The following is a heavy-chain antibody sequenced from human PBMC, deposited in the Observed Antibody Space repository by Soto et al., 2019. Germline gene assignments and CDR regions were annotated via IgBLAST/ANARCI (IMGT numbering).Heavy chain of an antibody. CDR3: ATTGRVATISERLFDY. Sequence: GSSVKVSCKVSGYTLTELSMHWVRQAPGKGLEWMGGFDPEDGETIYAQKFQGRVTMTEDTSTDTAYMELSSLRSEDTAVYYCATTGRVATISERLFDYWGQGTLVTVSA. J-gene: IGHJ4*02. CDR2: FDPEDGET. V-gene: IGHV1-24*01. CDR1: GYTLTELS. D-gene: IGHD5-12*01.